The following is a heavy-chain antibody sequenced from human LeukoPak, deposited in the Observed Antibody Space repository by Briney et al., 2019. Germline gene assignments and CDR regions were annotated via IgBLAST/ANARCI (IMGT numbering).Heavy chain of an antibody. V-gene: IGHV3-7*03. CDR1: AFIFSGHW. CDR2: IKEDGSER. D-gene: IGHD3-22*01. Sequence: EGSLRLSCEGSAFIFSGHWMNWVRRTPGKGLEWVASIKEDGSERQYVDSVKGRFSISRDNSKNTLYLQMNSLRAEDTAVYYCAKGEGPGGSSGYYYGYWGQGTLVTVSS. CDR3: AKGEGPGGSSGYYYGY. J-gene: IGHJ4*02.